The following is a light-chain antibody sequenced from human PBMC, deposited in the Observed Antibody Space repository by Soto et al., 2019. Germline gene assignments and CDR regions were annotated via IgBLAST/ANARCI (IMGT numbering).Light chain of an antibody. V-gene: IGLV2-14*01. J-gene: IGLJ1*01. CDR1: SSDVGGYNY. CDR3: SSYTSSSIDYV. CDR2: EVS. Sequence: QSVLTQPASVSGSPGQSITISCTGTSSDVGGYNYVSWYQQHPGKAPKLMIYEVSNRPSGVSNRFSGSQSGNTASLTISGLQAEDEADYYCSSYTSSSIDYVFGTGTKLTV.